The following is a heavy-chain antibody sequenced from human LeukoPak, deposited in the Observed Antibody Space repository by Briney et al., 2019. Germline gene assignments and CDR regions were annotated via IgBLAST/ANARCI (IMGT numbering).Heavy chain of an antibody. CDR1: GFTFSNAW. CDR2: IRSNSDGGTI. J-gene: IGHJ5*02. Sequence: PGGSLRLSCATSGFTFSNAWMNWARQAPGKGLEWVGRIRSNSDGGTIDYAAPVKGRFTLSRDDSKTTLYLQMNSLQTEDTAVYYCATDSYDSTWGQGTLVTVSS. D-gene: IGHD3-22*01. V-gene: IGHV3-15*07. CDR3: ATDSYDST.